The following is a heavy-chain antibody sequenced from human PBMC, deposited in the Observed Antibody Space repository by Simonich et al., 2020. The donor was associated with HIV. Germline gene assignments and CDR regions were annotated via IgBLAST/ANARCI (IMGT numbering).Heavy chain of an antibody. CDR1: GYTFTSYG. CDR3: ARRLLWFGESSYYFDY. D-gene: IGHD3-10*01. Sequence: QVQLVQSGAEVKKPGASVKVSCKASGYTFTSYGFTWVRQAPGQGLEWMGWISTYNDTTTYAQKFQGRVTMTADTSTNTAYMELRSLRSDDTAVYYCARRLLWFGESSYYFDYWGQGTLVTVSS. CDR2: ISTYNDTT. J-gene: IGHJ4*02. V-gene: IGHV1-18*01.